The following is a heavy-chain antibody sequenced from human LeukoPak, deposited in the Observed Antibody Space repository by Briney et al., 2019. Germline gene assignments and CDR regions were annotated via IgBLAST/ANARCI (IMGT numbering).Heavy chain of an antibody. Sequence: AASVKVSCKASGYTFTGYYMHWVRQAPGQGLEWMGWINPNSGGTNYAQKFQGRVTMTRDTSISTAYMELSRLRSDDTAVYYCARASVVVPAAMFTRSLEADVWSKGTTVTVSS. V-gene: IGHV1-2*02. J-gene: IGHJ6*04. CDR1: GYTFTGYY. CDR3: ARASVVVPAAMFTRSLEADV. D-gene: IGHD2-2*01. CDR2: INPNSGGT.